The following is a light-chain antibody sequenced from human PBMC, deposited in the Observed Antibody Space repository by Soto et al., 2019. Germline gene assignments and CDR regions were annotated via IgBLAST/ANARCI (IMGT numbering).Light chain of an antibody. Sequence: DIVLTQPPDSLAVSLGQPATMNCKSRQSILYSSNAKHYIAWYQQKPGKAPKLLVYDASTLQSGVASRFSGSGSGTEFTLIISGLQPDESATYYCQQYTNTNNPWMFGQGTKVDIK. J-gene: IGKJ1*01. CDR3: QQYTNTNNPWM. V-gene: IGKV4-1*01. CDR1: QSILYSSNAKHY. CDR2: DAS.